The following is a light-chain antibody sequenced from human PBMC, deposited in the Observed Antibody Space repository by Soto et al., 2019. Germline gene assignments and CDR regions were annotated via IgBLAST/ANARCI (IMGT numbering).Light chain of an antibody. CDR2: GAS. V-gene: IGKV3-20*01. Sequence: QSPGTLSLCPGEKATLSCRASQSVSTNYLAWYQQKPGQAPRLLIYGASIRATGIPDRFSGSGSGTDFTLTISRLESEDFAVYYCQQYGNLLWTFGQGTKVDIK. CDR3: QQYGNLLWT. J-gene: IGKJ1*01. CDR1: QSVSTNY.